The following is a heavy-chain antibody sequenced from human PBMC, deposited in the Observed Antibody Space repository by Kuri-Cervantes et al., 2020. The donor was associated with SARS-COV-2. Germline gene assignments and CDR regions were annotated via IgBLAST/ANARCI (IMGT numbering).Heavy chain of an antibody. D-gene: IGHD6-19*01. CDR1: GFTFTGYS. Sequence: ASVKVSCKASGFTFTGYSVHWVRQAPGQRLEWMGWITPNSGGANYAQKFQGRVTMTRDTSISTAYMELSRLRSDDTAVYYCARDTAVAGTVYGMDVWGQGTTVTVYS. CDR2: ITPNSGGA. V-gene: IGHV1-2*02. CDR3: ARDTAVAGTVYGMDV. J-gene: IGHJ6*02.